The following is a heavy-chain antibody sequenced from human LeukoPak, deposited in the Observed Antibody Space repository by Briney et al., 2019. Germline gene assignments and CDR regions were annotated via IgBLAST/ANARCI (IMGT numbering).Heavy chain of an antibody. CDR3: ARIGYSSSWYGNFDY. D-gene: IGHD6-13*01. Sequence: SETLFLTCTVSGGSISSYYWSWIRQPPGKGLEWIGYTYYSGSTNYNPSLKSRVTISVDTSKNQFSLKLSSVTAADTAVYYCARIGYSSSWYGNFDYWGQGILVTVSS. CDR1: GGSISSYY. J-gene: IGHJ4*02. CDR2: TYYSGST. V-gene: IGHV4-59*01.